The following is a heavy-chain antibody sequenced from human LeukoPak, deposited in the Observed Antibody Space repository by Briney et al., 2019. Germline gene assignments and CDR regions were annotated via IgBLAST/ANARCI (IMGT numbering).Heavy chain of an antibody. CDR1: GYTFSSYG. CDR3: AREFPDYYDSSGYYNY. Sequence: GASVKVSCKASGYTFSSYGISWVRQAPGQGLEWMGGIIPIFGTANYAQKFQGRVTITADESTSTAYMELSSLRSEDTAVYYCAREFPDYYDSSGYYNYWGQGTLVTVSS. D-gene: IGHD3-22*01. J-gene: IGHJ4*02. CDR2: IIPIFGTA. V-gene: IGHV1-69*13.